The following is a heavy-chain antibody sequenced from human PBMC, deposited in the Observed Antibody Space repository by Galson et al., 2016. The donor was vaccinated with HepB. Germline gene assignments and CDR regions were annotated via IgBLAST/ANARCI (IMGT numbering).Heavy chain of an antibody. CDR1: GGSISSSNW. D-gene: IGHD3-3*01. Sequence: SETLSLTCGVSGGSISSSNWWTWVRQPPGKGLEWIGEIYHSGSTNYNPSLKSRVTISVDKSKNQFSLKLSSVTAADTAVYYCARADYDFWNDYYYYMDVWGKGTTVTVSS. CDR2: IYHSGST. V-gene: IGHV4-4*02. CDR3: ARADYDFWNDYYYYMDV. J-gene: IGHJ6*03.